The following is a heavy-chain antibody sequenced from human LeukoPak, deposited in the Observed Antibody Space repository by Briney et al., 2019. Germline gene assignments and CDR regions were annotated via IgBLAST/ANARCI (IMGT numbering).Heavy chain of an antibody. D-gene: IGHD3-10*01. CDR1: GFTFSSYA. V-gene: IGHV3-23*01. CDR2: ISGSGGST. CDR3: AKVVTVRNYYGSGSYYYGMDV. J-gene: IGHJ6*02. Sequence: GGSLRLSCAASGFTFSSYAMSWVRQAPGKGLGWASVISGSGGSTYYADSVKGRFTISRDNSKNTLYLQMNSLRAEDTAVYYCAKVVTVRNYYGSGSYYYGMDVWGQGTTVTVSS.